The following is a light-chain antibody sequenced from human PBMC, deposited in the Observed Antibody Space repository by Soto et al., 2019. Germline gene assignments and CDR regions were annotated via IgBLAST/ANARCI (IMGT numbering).Light chain of an antibody. J-gene: IGKJ3*01. CDR2: GVS. CDR1: QSVSSSF. Sequence: DIVLTQSPGTLSLSPGERATLSCRASQSVSSSFLAWYQQRPGQAPRLLIHGVSSRATGIPDRFSGSGSGTDFTLTINRLGPEDFALYFCQQYGSSPFTFGPGTKLEIK. CDR3: QQYGSSPFT. V-gene: IGKV3-20*01.